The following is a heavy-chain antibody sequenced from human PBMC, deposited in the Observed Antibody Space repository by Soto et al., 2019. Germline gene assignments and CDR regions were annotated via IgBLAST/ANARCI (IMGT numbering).Heavy chain of an antibody. J-gene: IGHJ6*02. Sequence: EVQLLESXGGXXXXXGSXRLSXXVSTVTFRIYVMXWVRQAPGKVLEWVSAITGSGGATYYADSVKGRFTVSRXNXKXTXXXQMNNLSVNDTAVYFCATGAPRPPSNYYGLDLWGXGTTVTVS. D-gene: IGHD6-6*01. V-gene: IGHV3-23*01. CDR1: TVTFRIYV. CDR3: ATGAPRPPSNYYGLDL. CDR2: ITGSGGAT.